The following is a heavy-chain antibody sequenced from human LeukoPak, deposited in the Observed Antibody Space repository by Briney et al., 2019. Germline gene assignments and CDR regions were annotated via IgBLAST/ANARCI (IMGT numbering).Heavy chain of an antibody. D-gene: IGHD3-10*01. CDR2: MNWNGGST. Sequence: PGGSLRLSCAASGFTFDDYGMSWVRQAPGKGLEWVSGMNWNGGSTGYADFVKGRFTISRDNAKNFLYLQMNSLRAEDTALYHCARNYGSGSYYNPFDYWGQGTLVTVSS. CDR3: ARNYGSGSYYNPFDY. J-gene: IGHJ4*02. V-gene: IGHV3-20*01. CDR1: GFTFDDYG.